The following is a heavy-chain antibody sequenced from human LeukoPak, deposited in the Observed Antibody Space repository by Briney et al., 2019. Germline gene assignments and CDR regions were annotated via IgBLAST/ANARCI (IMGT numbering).Heavy chain of an antibody. D-gene: IGHD3-9*01. J-gene: IGHJ4*02. CDR1: GFTFDDYT. V-gene: IGHV3-43*01. CDR3: AKAANYDILTGYYLDY. Sequence: GGSLRLSCAASGFTFDDYTMHWVRHAPGKGLEWVSLISWDGGSTYYADSVKGRFTISRDNSKNTLYLQMNNLRAEDTAIYYCAKAANYDILTGYYLDYWGQGTLVTVSS. CDR2: ISWDGGST.